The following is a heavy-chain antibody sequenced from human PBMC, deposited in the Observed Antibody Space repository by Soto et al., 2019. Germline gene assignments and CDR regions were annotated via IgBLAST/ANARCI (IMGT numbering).Heavy chain of an antibody. V-gene: IGHV3-21*01. Sequence: EVQLVESGGGLVKPGGSLRLSCAASGFTFSSYSMNWVRQAPGKGLEWVSSISSSSSYIYYADSVKGRFTISRDNAKNSLYLQMNSLRAEDTAVYYCARAFEQWLATYYYGMDVWGHGTTVTVSS. CDR3: ARAFEQWLATYYYGMDV. J-gene: IGHJ6*02. CDR1: GFTFSSYS. CDR2: ISSSSSYI. D-gene: IGHD6-19*01.